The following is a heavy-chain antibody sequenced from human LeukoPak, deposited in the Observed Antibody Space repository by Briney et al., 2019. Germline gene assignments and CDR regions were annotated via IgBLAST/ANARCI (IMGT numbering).Heavy chain of an antibody. CDR3: ARDQTSWYSGSYPLFDY. J-gene: IGHJ4*02. CDR2: ISTSVIAI. Sequence: PGRSLRLSCAASVFTLSSYEMNWVRQAPAKGLDWISYISTSVIAIYYADSVKGRFTISRYNPKNTLYPQMNSLRAEDRAVYYCARDQTSWYSGSYPLFDYWGEGTLVTVSS. D-gene: IGHD1-26*01. V-gene: IGHV3-48*03. CDR1: VFTLSSYE.